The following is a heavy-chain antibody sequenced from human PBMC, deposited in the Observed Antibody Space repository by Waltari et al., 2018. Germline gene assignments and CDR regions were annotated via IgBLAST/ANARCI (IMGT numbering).Heavy chain of an antibody. D-gene: IGHD2-8*01. V-gene: IGHV4-34*01. CDR1: GGSFSGSY. Sequence: QVQLQQWGAGLLKPSETLSLTCAVYGGSFSGSYWSWIRQPPGKGLEWIGEINHSGSTNYNPSLKSRVTISVDTSKNQFSLKLSSVTAADTAVYYCARGSLYHTTYCTNGVCYRGFDYWGQGTLVTVSS. CDR3: ARGSLYHTTYCTNGVCYRGFDY. CDR2: INHSGST. J-gene: IGHJ4*02.